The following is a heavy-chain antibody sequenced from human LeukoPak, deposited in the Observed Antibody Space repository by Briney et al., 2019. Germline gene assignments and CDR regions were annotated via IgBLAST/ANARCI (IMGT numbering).Heavy chain of an antibody. D-gene: IGHD5-24*01. Sequence: GGSLRLSCAASGFTFSHYWMTWVRQAPGKGLEWVANVKEDGSQKTYVDSVKGRFTISRDNAKNSLFLQMNNVRADDTAVYYRARYTYKYDCWGQGTLVTVSS. CDR2: VKEDGSQK. J-gene: IGHJ4*02. CDR1: GFTFSHYW. V-gene: IGHV3-7*01. CDR3: ARYTYKYDC.